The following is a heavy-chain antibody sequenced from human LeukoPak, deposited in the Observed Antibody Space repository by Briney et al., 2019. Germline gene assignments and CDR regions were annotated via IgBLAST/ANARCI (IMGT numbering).Heavy chain of an antibody. D-gene: IGHD3-22*01. J-gene: IGHJ5*02. V-gene: IGHV3-23*01. CDR2: ISGSGGST. CDR3: AKDLAASYYYDSSGYSDP. CDR1: GFTFSSYA. Sequence: GGSLRLSCAASGFTFSSYAMSWVRQAPGKGLEWVSAISGSGGSTYYADSVKGRFTISRDNSKNTLYLQMNSLRAEDTAVYYCAKDLAASYYYDSSGYSDPWGQGTLVTVSS.